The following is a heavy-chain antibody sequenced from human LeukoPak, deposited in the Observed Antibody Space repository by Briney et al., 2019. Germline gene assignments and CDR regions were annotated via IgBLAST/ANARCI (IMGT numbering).Heavy chain of an antibody. CDR3: ARHSRTGYNYLDY. J-gene: IGHJ4*02. CDR1: GSSMSSYY. Sequence: SETLSLTCTVSGSSMSSYYWSWIRQPPGKGQEWIGYIYYSGSTNNNPSLKSRVTISVDTSKNQFSLKLRSVTAADTAVYYCARHSRTGYNYLDYWGQGTLVTVSS. D-gene: IGHD5-24*01. CDR2: IYYSGST. V-gene: IGHV4-59*08.